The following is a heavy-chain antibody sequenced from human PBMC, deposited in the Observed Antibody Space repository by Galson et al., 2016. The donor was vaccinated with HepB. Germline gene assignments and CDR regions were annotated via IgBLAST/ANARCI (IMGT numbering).Heavy chain of an antibody. CDR1: GFKFGDFS. CDR3: VSHSSGLTYSFYGFDV. J-gene: IGHJ6*02. CDR2: IRNNGRPA. Sequence: SLRLSCATSGFKFGDFSMSWFRQAPGQGLEWVGFIRNNGRPAEYAASVKGRFAITRDDSKSIAYLQMSSLKTEDTGVYYCVSHSSGLTYSFYGFDVWGQGTTVIVSS. D-gene: IGHD3-22*01. V-gene: IGHV3-49*03.